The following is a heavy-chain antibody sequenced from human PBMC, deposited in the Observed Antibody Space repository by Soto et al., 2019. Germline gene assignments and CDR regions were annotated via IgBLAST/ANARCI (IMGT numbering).Heavy chain of an antibody. V-gene: IGHV3-21*01. CDR3: ARVVRATVRLDY. CDR2: ISSSSYI. CDR1: GFTFSSYS. D-gene: IGHD3-10*01. Sequence: GGSLRLSCAASGFTFSSYSMNWVRQAPGKGLEWVSSISSSSYIYYADSVKGRFTISRDNVKNSLYLQMNSLRAEDTAVYYCARVVRATVRLDYWGQGTLVTVSS. J-gene: IGHJ4*02.